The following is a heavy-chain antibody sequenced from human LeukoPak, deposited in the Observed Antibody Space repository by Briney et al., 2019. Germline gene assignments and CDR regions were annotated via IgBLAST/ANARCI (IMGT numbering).Heavy chain of an antibody. Sequence: KASETLSLTCAVYGVSFSGYYWSWIRQPPGKGLEWIGEINHSGSTNYNPSLKSRVTISVDTSKNQFSLKLSSVTAADTAVYYCARCGTTVTYYGQNDAFDIWGQGTMVTVSS. CDR1: GVSFSGYY. CDR2: INHSGST. CDR3: ARCGTTVTYYGQNDAFDI. J-gene: IGHJ3*02. D-gene: IGHD4-17*01. V-gene: IGHV4-34*01.